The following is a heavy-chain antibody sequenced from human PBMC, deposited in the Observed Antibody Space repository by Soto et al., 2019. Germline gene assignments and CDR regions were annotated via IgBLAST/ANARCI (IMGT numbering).Heavy chain of an antibody. D-gene: IGHD6-25*01. J-gene: IGHJ5*02. CDR3: AGRTFTIAAASYGRSNWFDP. V-gene: IGHV4-39*01. CDR1: GGSITSSSHF. Sequence: PSETLSLTCSASGGSITSSSHFWGWVRQPPGKGLEWIGTIYFTGNTYYTPSLKSRLTMSIDTSKNEFSLRLNSVTAADTAVYYCAGRTFTIAAASYGRSNWFDPWGPGTLVTVS. CDR2: IYFTGNT.